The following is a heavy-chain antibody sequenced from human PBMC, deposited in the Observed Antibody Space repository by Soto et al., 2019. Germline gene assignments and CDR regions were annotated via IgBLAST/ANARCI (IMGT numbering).Heavy chain of an antibody. CDR2: ISYDGSNK. D-gene: IGHD6-13*01. V-gene: IGHV3-30-3*01. CDR1: GFTFSSYA. Sequence: QVQLVESGGGVVQPGGSLRLSCAAPGFTFSSYAMHWVRQVPGKGLEWVAVISYDGSNKYYADSVKGRFTISRDNTKNTLYLKMNRLRAEDTAVYYCARDLYSSSSYGMDVWGQGTTVTVSS. CDR3: ARDLYSSSSYGMDV. J-gene: IGHJ6*02.